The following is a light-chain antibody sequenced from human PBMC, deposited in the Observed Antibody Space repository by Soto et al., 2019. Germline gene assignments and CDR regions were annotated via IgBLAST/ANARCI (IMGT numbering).Light chain of an antibody. V-gene: IGKV1-5*03. CDR2: KAS. Sequence: DIQMTQSPSTLSGSVGDRVTITCRASQTISSWLAWYQQKPGKAPQLLIYKASTLKSGVPSKFSVSGSGTEFTLTFLSLQTDDFATYACPHYHIYSDSSGQGTNVELK. J-gene: IGKJ1*01. CDR1: QTISSW. CDR3: PHYHIYSDS.